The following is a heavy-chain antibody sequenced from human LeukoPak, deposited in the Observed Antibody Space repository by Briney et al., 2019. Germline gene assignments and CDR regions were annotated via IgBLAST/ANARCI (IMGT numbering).Heavy chain of an antibody. J-gene: IGHJ4*02. D-gene: IGHD3-3*01. CDR3: AREIFGARAFQH. CDR2: IFHSEST. CDR1: GVSIDTKTW. V-gene: IGHV4-4*02. Sequence: PSETLSLTCAVSGVSIDTKTWWSWVRQPPGKGLEWVGEIFHSESTNLNPSLETRLTISLDKSKNHFSLRLSSVTAADTAIYYCAREIFGARAFQHWGQGILVTVSS.